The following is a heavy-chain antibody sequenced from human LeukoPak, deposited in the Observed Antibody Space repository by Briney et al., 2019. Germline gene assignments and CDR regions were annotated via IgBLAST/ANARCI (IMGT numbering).Heavy chain of an antibody. CDR3: ARGRGPVAARPDY. J-gene: IGHJ4*02. Sequence: SETLSLTCAASGYSISSGYYWGWIRQPPGKGLEWIGYIYYSGSTNYNPSLKSRVTISVDTSKNQFSLKLSSVTAADTAVYYCARGRGPVAARPDYWGQGTLVTVSS. CDR1: GYSISSGYY. D-gene: IGHD6-6*01. V-gene: IGHV4-61*01. CDR2: IYYSGST.